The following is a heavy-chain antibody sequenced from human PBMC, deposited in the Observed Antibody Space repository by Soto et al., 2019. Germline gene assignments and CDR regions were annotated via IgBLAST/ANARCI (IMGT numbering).Heavy chain of an antibody. CDR2: IGPKSGDT. CDR3: GRGRSGELVVFY. CDR1: GYRFTGHY. V-gene: IGHV1-2*02. Sequence: QVQLVQSGAEVKKSGASVKVSCKASGYRFTGHYIHWVRQAPGQGPEWMGEIGPKSGDTKYAQKFQGRVTMTRETSITTVYMELSNLCPDDTAVYYCGRGRSGELVVFYWGQGTLVTVYS. J-gene: IGHJ4*02. D-gene: IGHD1-7*01.